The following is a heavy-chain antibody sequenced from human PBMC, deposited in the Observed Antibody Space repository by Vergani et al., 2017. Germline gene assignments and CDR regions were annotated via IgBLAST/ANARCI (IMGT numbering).Heavy chain of an antibody. D-gene: IGHD3-22*01. J-gene: IGHJ3*02. CDR3: ARSQAYYYDSSGPDDAFDI. CDR1: GFTFSSYG. V-gene: IGHV3-33*01. Sequence: QVQLVESGGGVVQPGRSLRLSCAASGFTFSSYGMHWVRQAPGKGLEWVAVIWYDGSNKYYADSVKGRFTISRDNSKTTLYLQMNSLRAEDTAVYYCARSQAYYYDSSGPDDAFDIWGQGTMVTVSS. CDR2: IWYDGSNK.